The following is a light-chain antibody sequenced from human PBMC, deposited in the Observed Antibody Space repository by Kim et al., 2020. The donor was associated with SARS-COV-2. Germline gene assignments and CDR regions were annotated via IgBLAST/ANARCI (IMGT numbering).Light chain of an antibody. J-gene: IGLJ2*01. Sequence: SITISCTGTSSDVGGYNYVSWYQQHPGKAPKLMIYDVSNRPSGVSNRFSGSKSDNTASLTISGLQAEDEADYYCSSYTSSSTLVVFGGGTKLTVL. CDR3: SSYTSSSTLVV. CDR2: DVS. CDR1: SSDVGGYNY. V-gene: IGLV2-14*03.